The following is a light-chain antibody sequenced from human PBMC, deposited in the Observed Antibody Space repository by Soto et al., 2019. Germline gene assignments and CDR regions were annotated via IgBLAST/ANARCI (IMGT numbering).Light chain of an antibody. CDR3: QQYGGFPLT. V-gene: IGKV1-5*03. CDR2: RAS. CDR1: QSVRVW. J-gene: IGKJ4*01. Sequence: DIQMTQSPSTLSASVGDRVTITCRANQSVRVWLAWYQQTPGTAPKVLIHRASNLEGGVPSRFSGSGSGTEVTLTINSLQPDDFATYSCQQYGGFPLTFGGGTKVEVK.